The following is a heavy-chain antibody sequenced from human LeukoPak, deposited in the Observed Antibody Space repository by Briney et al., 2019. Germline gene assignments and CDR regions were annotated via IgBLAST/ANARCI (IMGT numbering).Heavy chain of an antibody. CDR1: GYTFTGYY. Sequence: ASVKVSCKASGYTFTGYYMHWVRQAPGQGLEWMGWINPNSGGTNYAQKFQGRVTMTRDTSISTAYMELSRLRSDDTAVYYCASGTIFGVYYYYGIDVWGQGTTVTVSS. CDR2: INPNSGGT. D-gene: IGHD3-3*01. CDR3: ASGTIFGVYYYYGIDV. V-gene: IGHV1-2*02. J-gene: IGHJ6*02.